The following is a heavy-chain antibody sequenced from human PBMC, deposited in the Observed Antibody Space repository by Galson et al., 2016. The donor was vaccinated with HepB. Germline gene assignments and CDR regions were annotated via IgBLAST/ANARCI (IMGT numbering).Heavy chain of an antibody. J-gene: IGHJ4*02. CDR1: GGSIISYY. V-gene: IGHV4-59*01. CDR2: IYYSGST. D-gene: IGHD6-19*01. CDR3: ARGDSTGWYRFDS. Sequence: SETLSLTCTVSGGSIISYYWSWIRQSPGKGLECIGYIYYSGSTNYNPSLNSRATMSVDTSKNQFSLKLSSVPAADTAVYFCARGDSTGWYRFDSWGQGTLVTVSS.